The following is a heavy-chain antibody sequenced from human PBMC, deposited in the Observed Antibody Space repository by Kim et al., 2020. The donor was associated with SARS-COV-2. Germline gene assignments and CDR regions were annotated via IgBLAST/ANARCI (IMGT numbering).Heavy chain of an antibody. Sequence: FSTPSLKSRISISVDPSENQFSLTLSSVTDADTAVYYCASYYDSSGVFDYWGQGTLVTVSS. V-gene: IGHV4-31*02. CDR3: ASYYDSSGVFDY. J-gene: IGHJ4*02. D-gene: IGHD3-22*01.